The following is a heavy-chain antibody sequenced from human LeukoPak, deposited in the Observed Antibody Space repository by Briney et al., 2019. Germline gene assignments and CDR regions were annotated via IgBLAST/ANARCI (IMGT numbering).Heavy chain of an antibody. V-gene: IGHV4-34*01. D-gene: IGHD3-10*01. CDR2: INHSGST. CDR3: ARVKYGSGRPYYFDY. CDR1: RESFSGYY. J-gene: IGHJ4*02. Sequence: SETLSLTCAVYRESFSGYYRSWISQPPGKGLEWIGEINHSGSTNYNPSLKSRVTISVDTSKNQFSLKLSSVTAADTAVYYCARVKYGSGRPYYFDYWGQGTLVTVSS.